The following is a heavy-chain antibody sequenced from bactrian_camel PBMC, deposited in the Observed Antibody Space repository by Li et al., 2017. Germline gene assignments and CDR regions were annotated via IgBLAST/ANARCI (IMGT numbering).Heavy chain of an antibody. CDR2: ITSGGGVSL. Sequence: DVQLVESGGGLVQPGGSLRLSCAASGFPFTSYGMLWVRQAPGKGLEWVSGITSGGGVSLYYADSVKGRFTISRDDAKNTVYLHIDNLKPEDTGMYYCAADWRPEYDSCSLSAISYRRWGRGTQVTVS. CDR1: GFPFTSYG. V-gene: IGHV3S40*01. J-gene: IGHJ4*01. CDR3: AADWRPEYDSCSLSAISYRR. D-gene: IGHD1*01.